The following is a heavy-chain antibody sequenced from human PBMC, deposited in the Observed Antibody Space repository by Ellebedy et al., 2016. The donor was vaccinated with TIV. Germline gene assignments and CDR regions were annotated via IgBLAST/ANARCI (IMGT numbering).Heavy chain of an antibody. Sequence: AASVKVSCKASGYTFTTYAMHWARQAPGQRLEWMGWINAGNGDTKYSQTFQGRVTITRDTSASTAYMELSSLRSEDTAVYYCARASARGSFDYWGQGTLVTVSS. D-gene: IGHD6-6*01. CDR2: INAGNGDT. CDR3: ARASARGSFDY. CDR1: GYTFTTYA. V-gene: IGHV1-3*01. J-gene: IGHJ4*02.